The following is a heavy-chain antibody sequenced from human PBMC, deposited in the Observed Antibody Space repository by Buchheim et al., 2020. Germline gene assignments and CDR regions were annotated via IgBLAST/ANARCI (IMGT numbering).Heavy chain of an antibody. J-gene: IGHJ6*02. CDR3: ARDVNWNTVYGMDV. Sequence: QVQLVQSGAEVKKPGASVKVSCKASGYTFTSYYMHWVRQAPGQGLEWMGIINPSGGSTSYAQKFQGRVTMTRDTSPRSVSMELSSLRSEDTAVHYCARDVNWNTVYGMDVWGQGTT. V-gene: IGHV1-46*03. D-gene: IGHD1/OR15-1a*01. CDR1: GYTFTSYY. CDR2: INPSGGST.